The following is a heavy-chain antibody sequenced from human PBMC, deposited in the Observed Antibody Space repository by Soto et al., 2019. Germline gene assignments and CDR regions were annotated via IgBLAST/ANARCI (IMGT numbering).Heavy chain of an antibody. CDR2: IYYSGST. CDR1: GGSISSGDYY. Sequence: SETLSLTCTVSGGSISSGDYYWSWIRQPPGKGLEWIGYIYYSGSTYYNPSLKSRVTISVDTYKNQFSLKLSSVTAADTAVYYCAAASKSGGRDLIDYWGQGTLDTVSS. V-gene: IGHV4-30-4*02. CDR3: AAASKSGGRDLIDY. D-gene: IGHD2-15*01. J-gene: IGHJ4*02.